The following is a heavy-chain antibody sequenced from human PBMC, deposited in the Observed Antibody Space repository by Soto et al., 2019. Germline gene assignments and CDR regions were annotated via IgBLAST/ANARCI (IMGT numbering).Heavy chain of an antibody. D-gene: IGHD3-9*01. V-gene: IGHV4-39*01. CDR1: GGSITSSSYY. J-gene: IGHJ5*02. Sequence: PSETLSLTCTVSGGSITSSSYYWGWIRQPPGKGLEWIGTIYYSGSTYYNPSLKSRVTISVDTSKNQFSLNLSSVTAADTAVYYCERHPYFLRSSSRYLRVGRVDHWGQGTLVTVSS. CDR2: IYYSGST. CDR3: ERHPYFLRSSSRYLRVGRVDH.